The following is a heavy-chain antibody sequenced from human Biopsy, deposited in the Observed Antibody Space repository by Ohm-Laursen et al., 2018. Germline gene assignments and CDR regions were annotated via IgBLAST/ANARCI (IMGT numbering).Heavy chain of an antibody. J-gene: IGHJ4*02. CDR1: GFSFSIYS. Sequence: SLRLSCAASGFSFSIYSMNWVRQAPGKGLEWVSFISSSSSYIYYADSVKGRFTVSRDNARDSLYLQMNRLRAEDTAVYYCARDVRPVTMIAEGDFDYWGQGSLVTVS. CDR3: ARDVRPVTMIAEGDFDY. V-gene: IGHV3-21*01. CDR2: ISSSSSYI. D-gene: IGHD3-22*01.